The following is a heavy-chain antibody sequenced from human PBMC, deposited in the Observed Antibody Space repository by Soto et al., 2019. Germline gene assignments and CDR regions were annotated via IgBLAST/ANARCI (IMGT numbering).Heavy chain of an antibody. V-gene: IGHV1-69*13. CDR3: ARVVPNYYGSGSYYNVPYYFDY. J-gene: IGHJ4*02. Sequence: ASVKGSCKTVGCTFSRYPISWVRQTPGQGLEWMGGIIPIFGTANYAQKFQGRVTITADESTSTAYMELSSLRSEDTAVYYCARVVPNYYGSGSYYNVPYYFDYWGQGTLVTVSS. CDR2: IIPIFGTA. CDR1: GCTFSRYP. D-gene: IGHD3-10*01.